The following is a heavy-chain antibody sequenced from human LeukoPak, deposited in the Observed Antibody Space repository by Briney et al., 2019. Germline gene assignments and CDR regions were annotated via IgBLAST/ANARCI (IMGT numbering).Heavy chain of an antibody. J-gene: IGHJ4*02. Sequence: EGSLRLSCAASGFTFSSYGMHWVRQAPGKGLEWVAVIWYDGSNKYYADSVKGRFTISRDNSKNTLYLQMNSLRAEDTAVYYCARDPNYSSGYSPDYWGQGTLVTVSS. CDR1: GFTFSSYG. V-gene: IGHV3-33*01. CDR3: ARDPNYSSGYSPDY. CDR2: IWYDGSNK. D-gene: IGHD3-22*01.